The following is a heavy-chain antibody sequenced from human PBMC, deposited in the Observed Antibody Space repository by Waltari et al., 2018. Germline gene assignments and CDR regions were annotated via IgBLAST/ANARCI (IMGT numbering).Heavy chain of an antibody. Sequence: QVQLHESGPGLVQPSETLSLTCTVSGASISTNYGSGLRQPAGKGLEWIGRIYSSGTTNYNPSLKSRVTMSVARSKNQLSLKVQSVTAADTAVYYCARLGFGSGIEGAWFDPWGQGTQVTVSS. CDR3: ARLGFGSGIEGAWFDP. J-gene: IGHJ5*02. CDR2: IYSSGTT. CDR1: GASISTNY. V-gene: IGHV4-4*07. D-gene: IGHD3-10*01.